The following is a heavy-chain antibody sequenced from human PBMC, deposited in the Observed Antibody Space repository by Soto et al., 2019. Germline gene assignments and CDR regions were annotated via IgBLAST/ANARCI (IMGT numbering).Heavy chain of an antibody. D-gene: IGHD2-21*01. CDR2: VSGYNDKT. Sequence: QVQLVQSGAEVKKPGASVKVSCKASGYTFTNHGISWVRQAPGQGLEWMGWVSGYNDKTKSAQKFQGRVTMTTDTSTSTAYMELRSRRPDDTAVYYGARDFYPVAYFFDYWGQGTLVTVSS. CDR1: GYTFTNHG. CDR3: ARDFYPVAYFFDY. J-gene: IGHJ4*02. V-gene: IGHV1-18*04.